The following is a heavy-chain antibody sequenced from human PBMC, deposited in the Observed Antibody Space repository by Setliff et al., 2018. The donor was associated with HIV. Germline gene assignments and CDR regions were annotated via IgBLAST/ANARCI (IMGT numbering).Heavy chain of an antibody. D-gene: IGHD6-13*01. J-gene: IGHJ5*02. CDR2: INHSGKT. Sequence: PSETLSLTCAVYGGSFSGYYRTWIRQPPGKGLEWIGDINHSGKTNYNRSLKRRVTISLGTSKNQFSLRLTSVTAADTAVYYCAREGGTGRSSWYGAYWYDPWGQGTLVTVSS. V-gene: IGHV4-34*01. CDR3: AREGGTGRSSWYGAYWYDP. CDR1: GGSFSGYY.